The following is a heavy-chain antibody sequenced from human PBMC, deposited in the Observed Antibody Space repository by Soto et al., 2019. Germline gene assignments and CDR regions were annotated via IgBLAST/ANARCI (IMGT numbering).Heavy chain of an antibody. CDR3: ARDRGGWTIVATLRSYYFDY. CDR1: GYTFTGYY. V-gene: IGHV1-2*04. J-gene: IGHJ4*02. Sequence: QVQLVQSGAEVKKPGASVKVSCKASGYTFTGYYIHWVRQAPGQGLEWMGWINPTSGGTNYAQNFQGWVTMTRDTSISTAYMELSRLRSDDTAVYYCARDRGGWTIVATLRSYYFDYWGQGTLVTVSS. CDR2: INPTSGGT. D-gene: IGHD5-12*01.